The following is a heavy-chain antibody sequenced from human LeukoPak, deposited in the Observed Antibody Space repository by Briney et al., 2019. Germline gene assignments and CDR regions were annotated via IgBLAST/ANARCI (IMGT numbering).Heavy chain of an antibody. D-gene: IGHD4-17*01. CDR2: ISCSSSYI. J-gene: IGHJ3*02. CDR3: ARGWNDYGDVRDAFDI. Sequence: SGGSLRLSCAASGFTFNSYSMNWVRQAPGKGLEWVSSISCSSSYIYYADSVKGRFTISRDNAENSLYLQMNSLRAEDTAVYYCARGWNDYGDVRDAFDIWGQGTMVTVSS. CDR1: GFTFNSYS. V-gene: IGHV3-21*01.